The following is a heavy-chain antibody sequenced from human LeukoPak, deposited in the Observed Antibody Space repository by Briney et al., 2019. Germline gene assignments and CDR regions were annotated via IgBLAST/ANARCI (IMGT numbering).Heavy chain of an antibody. Sequence: GGSLRLSCGDSTFNFSDYGMHWVRQAPGKGLEWLALISYDGRTKFYADSLKGRFTISRDISKNTLYLQMNSLRAEDTAVYYCAKGAVDTAMVDYYYYYMDVWGKGTTVTVSS. D-gene: IGHD5-18*01. CDR2: ISYDGRTK. V-gene: IGHV3-30*18. CDR1: TFNFSDYG. J-gene: IGHJ6*03. CDR3: AKGAVDTAMVDYYYYYMDV.